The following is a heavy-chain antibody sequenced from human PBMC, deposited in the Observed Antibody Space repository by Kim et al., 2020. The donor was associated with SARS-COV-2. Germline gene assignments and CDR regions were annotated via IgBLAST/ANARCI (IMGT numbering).Heavy chain of an antibody. J-gene: IGHJ4*02. Sequence: GGSLRLSCAASGFTFSSYGMHWVRQAPGKGLEWVAVISYDGSNKYYADSVKGRFTISRDNSKNTLYLQMNSLRAEDTAVYYCAGGGGSTDWDYWGQGTLVTVSS. CDR1: GFTFSSYG. CDR2: ISYDGSNK. CDR3: AGGGGSTDWDY. D-gene: IGHD1-26*01. V-gene: IGHV3-30*03.